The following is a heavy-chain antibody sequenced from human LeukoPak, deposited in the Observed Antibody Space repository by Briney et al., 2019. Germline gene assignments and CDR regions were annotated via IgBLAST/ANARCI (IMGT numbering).Heavy chain of an antibody. Sequence: GGSLRLSCAASGFTFSSFGMSWVRQAPGKGLEWVSGISGSGDSTYYADSVKGRFTISRDNSKNTLYLQMNSLRAEDTAVYYCARVSSSWYFYYYYYYMDVWGKGTTVTISS. J-gene: IGHJ6*03. CDR2: ISGSGDST. CDR1: GFTFSSFG. V-gene: IGHV3-23*01. D-gene: IGHD6-13*01. CDR3: ARVSSSWYFYYYYYYMDV.